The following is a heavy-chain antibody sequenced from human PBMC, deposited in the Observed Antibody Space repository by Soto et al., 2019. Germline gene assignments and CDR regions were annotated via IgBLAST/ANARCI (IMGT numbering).Heavy chain of an antibody. V-gene: IGHV3-13*05. Sequence: PGGSLRLSCAASGFTFSSYDMHWVRQATGKGLEWVSAIGTAGDPYYPGSVKGRFTISRENAKNSLYLQMNSLRAGDTAVYYCAIAQWVEYCSSTSCYRAYYFDYWGQGTLVTVSS. CDR3: AIAQWVEYCSSTSCYRAYYFDY. CDR2: IGTAGDP. D-gene: IGHD2-2*02. J-gene: IGHJ4*02. CDR1: GFTFSSYD.